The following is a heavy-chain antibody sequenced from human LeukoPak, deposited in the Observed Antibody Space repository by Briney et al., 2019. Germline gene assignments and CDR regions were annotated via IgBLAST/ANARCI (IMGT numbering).Heavy chain of an antibody. CDR2: IIPIFGTA. CDR3: ATTGRDGYNCKD. V-gene: IGHV1-69*06. CDR1: GYTFTGYH. J-gene: IGHJ4*02. D-gene: IGHD5-24*01. Sequence: ASVKVSCKASGYTFTGYHMHWVRQAPGQGLEWMGGIIPIFGTANYAQKFQGRVTITADKSTSTAYMELSSLRSEDTAVYYCATTGRDGYNCKDWGQGTLVTVSS.